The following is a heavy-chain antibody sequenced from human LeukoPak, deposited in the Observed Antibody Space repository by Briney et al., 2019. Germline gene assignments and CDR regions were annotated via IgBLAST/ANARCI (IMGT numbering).Heavy chain of an antibody. CDR2: ISSSSSTI. Sequence: GGSLRLSCAASGFTFSTYSMNWVRQAPGKGLEWVSYISSSSSTIYYADSVKGRFTISRDNSKNTLALQMSSLRAEDTAVYYCAKDRPGVVVVAAKGDYWGQGTLVTVSS. CDR3: AKDRPGVVVVAAKGDY. CDR1: GFTFSTYS. J-gene: IGHJ4*02. V-gene: IGHV3-48*01. D-gene: IGHD2-15*01.